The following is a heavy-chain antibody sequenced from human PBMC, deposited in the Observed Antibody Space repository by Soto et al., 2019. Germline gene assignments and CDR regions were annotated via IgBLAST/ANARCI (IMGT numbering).Heavy chain of an antibody. Sequence: GGSLRLSCAASGFTFSSYSMNWVRQAPGKGLEWVSSISSSSSYIYYADSVKGRFTISRDNAKNSLYLQMNSLRAEDTAVYYCVKGRAVLRFLAWSQPDSYAKEVRGKGTTVSVSS. CDR1: GFTFSSYS. CDR2: ISSSSSYI. D-gene: IGHD3-3*01. J-gene: IGHJ6*04. CDR3: VKGRAVLRFLAWSQPDSYAKEV. V-gene: IGHV3-21*01.